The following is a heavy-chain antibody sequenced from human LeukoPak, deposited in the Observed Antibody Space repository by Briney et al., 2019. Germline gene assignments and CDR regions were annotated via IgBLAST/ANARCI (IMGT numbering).Heavy chain of an antibody. J-gene: IGHJ4*02. CDR3: ARGLLRYSGYDYGFDY. D-gene: IGHD5-12*01. V-gene: IGHV3-33*01. CDR1: GFTFSSYG. CDR2: IWYDGSNK. Sequence: GRSLRLSCAASGFTFSSYGMHWVRQAQGKGLEWVAVIWYDGSNKYYADSVKGRFTISRDNSKNTLYLQMNSLRAEDTAVYYCARGLLRYSGYDYGFDYWGQGTLVTVSS.